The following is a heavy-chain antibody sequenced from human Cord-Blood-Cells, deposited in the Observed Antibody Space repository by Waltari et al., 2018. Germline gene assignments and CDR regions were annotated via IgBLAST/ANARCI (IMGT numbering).Heavy chain of an antibody. D-gene: IGHD1-26*01. CDR3: ARRADDAFDI. CDR1: GGSISSSSHY. J-gene: IGHJ3*02. CDR2: IYYSGST. Sequence: QLQLQESGPGLVKPSETLSLTCTVSGGSISSSSHYWGWIRQPPGKGLEWIGSIYYSGSTYYNPSLKSRVTISVDTSKNQFSLKLSSVTAADTAVYYCARRADDAFDIWGQGTMVTVSS. V-gene: IGHV4-39*01.